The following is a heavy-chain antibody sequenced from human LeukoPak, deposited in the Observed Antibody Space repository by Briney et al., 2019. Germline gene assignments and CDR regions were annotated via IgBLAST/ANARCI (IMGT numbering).Heavy chain of an antibody. Sequence: ASVKVSCKASGYTFTGYYMHWVRQAPGQGPEWMGWISTYNGNTRYAQKLQGRLTMTRDISTSTAYMELRSLRSDDTAVYYCARDRGYSRSRSLDYWGQGTPVTVSS. CDR1: GYTFTGYY. CDR2: ISTYNGNT. D-gene: IGHD3-10*01. V-gene: IGHV1-18*04. CDR3: ARDRGYSRSRSLDY. J-gene: IGHJ4*02.